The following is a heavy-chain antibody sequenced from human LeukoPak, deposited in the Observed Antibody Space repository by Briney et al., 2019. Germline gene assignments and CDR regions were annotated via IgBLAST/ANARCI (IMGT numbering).Heavy chain of an antibody. CDR1: GDSISSSY. V-gene: IGHV4-59*01. D-gene: IGHD3-22*01. Sequence: SETLFLTCTVSGDSISSSYWSWIRQPPEKRLEWIGYIYYTGNTNYNPSLKSRVTLSVDMSKNQFSLNLNSVTAADTAVYYCVRGFFDSSGYSNPFDIWGQGTMVTVSS. CDR3: VRGFFDSSGYSNPFDI. J-gene: IGHJ3*02. CDR2: IYYTGNT.